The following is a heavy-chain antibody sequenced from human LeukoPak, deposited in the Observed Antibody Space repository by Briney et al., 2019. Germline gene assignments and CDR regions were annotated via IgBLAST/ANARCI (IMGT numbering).Heavy chain of an antibody. CDR1: GFTFSSYS. J-gene: IGHJ6*02. CDR3: AKARGICGGDCYSNRYGMDV. Sequence: GGSLRLSCAASGFTFSSYSMNWVRQAPGKGLEWVSYISGSSSTIYYSDSVKGRFTISRDNAKNSLYLQMNSLRDEDTAVYYCAKARGICGGDCYSNRYGMDVWGQGTTVTVSS. D-gene: IGHD2-21*02. V-gene: IGHV3-48*02. CDR2: ISGSSSTI.